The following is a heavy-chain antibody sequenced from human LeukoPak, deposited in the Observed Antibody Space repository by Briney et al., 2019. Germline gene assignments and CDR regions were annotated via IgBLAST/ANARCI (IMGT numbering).Heavy chain of an antibody. Sequence: GGSLRLSCVVSGFTFDDYGMHWVRQAPGKGLEWVSGISWNSGSIDYTDSVKGRFTISGDNAKNSLYLQMNSLRAEDTALYYCAKDRLSGLTMLTAFDHWGQGTLVTVSS. D-gene: IGHD4-17*01. CDR2: ISWNSGSI. CDR1: GFTFDDYG. V-gene: IGHV3-9*01. J-gene: IGHJ4*02. CDR3: AKDRLSGLTMLTAFDH.